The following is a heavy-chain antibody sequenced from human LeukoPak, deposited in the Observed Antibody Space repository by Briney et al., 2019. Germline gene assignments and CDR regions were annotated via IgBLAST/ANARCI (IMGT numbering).Heavy chain of an antibody. Sequence: TSETLSLTCTVSGGSMSGYYWSWVRQPPGKGLEWIGDIYYSGSTNYMPSLKSRVTISVDTSKNQFSLKLSSVTAADTAVYYCARHAYGSYWYLDLWGRGTLVSVSS. CDR3: ARHAYGSYWYLDL. V-gene: IGHV4-59*08. CDR1: GGSMSGYY. D-gene: IGHD3-16*01. J-gene: IGHJ2*01. CDR2: IYYSGST.